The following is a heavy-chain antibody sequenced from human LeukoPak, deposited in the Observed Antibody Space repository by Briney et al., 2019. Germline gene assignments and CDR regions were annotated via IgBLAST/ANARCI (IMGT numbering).Heavy chain of an antibody. CDR1: GYSFTSYW. Sequence: PGESLKISCKGSGYSFTSYWIGWVRQMPGKGLEWMGIIYPADSDARYSPSFQGQVTVSADKSISTAYLQWSSLKASDTAIYYCARLPSSRYPYYFDFWGQGALVTVSS. CDR2: IYPADSDA. V-gene: IGHV5-51*01. CDR3: ARLPSSRYPYYFDF. D-gene: IGHD6-13*01. J-gene: IGHJ4*02.